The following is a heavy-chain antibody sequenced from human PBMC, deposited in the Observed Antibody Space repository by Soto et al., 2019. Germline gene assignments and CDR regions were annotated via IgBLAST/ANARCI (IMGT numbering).Heavy chain of an antibody. V-gene: IGHV1-3*01. J-gene: IGHJ6*03. CDR3: ARGGFWSGYSLYYYYYMDV. D-gene: IGHD3-3*01. CDR2: INAGNGNT. Sequence: GASVKVSCKASGYTFTSYAMHWVRQAPGQRLEWMGWINAGNGNTKYPQKFQGRVTITRDTSASTAYMELSSLRSEDTAVYYCARGGFWSGYSLYYYYYMDVWGKGTTVTVSS. CDR1: GYTFTSYA.